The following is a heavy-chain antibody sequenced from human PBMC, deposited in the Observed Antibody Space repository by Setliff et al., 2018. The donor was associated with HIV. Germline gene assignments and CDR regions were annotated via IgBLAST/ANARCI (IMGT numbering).Heavy chain of an antibody. V-gene: IGHV3-30*02. D-gene: IGHD6-13*01. CDR3: AKDVARRLAAIGRRGFFDS. Sequence: GGSLRLSCAASGFTFSSYGIHWVRQAPGKGLEWVAFLRFDGSNQYYADSVKGRFTISRDNSRNTLYLQMHSLTPEDTAVYYCAKDVARRLAAIGRRGFFDSWGQGTLVTVSS. CDR2: LRFDGSNQ. J-gene: IGHJ4*02. CDR1: GFTFSSYG.